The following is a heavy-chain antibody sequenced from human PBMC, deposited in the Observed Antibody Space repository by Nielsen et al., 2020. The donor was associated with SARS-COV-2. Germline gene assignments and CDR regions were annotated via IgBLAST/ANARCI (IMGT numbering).Heavy chain of an antibody. CDR3: ARISPIPDSYYDAFDI. J-gene: IGHJ3*02. CDR2: IRSKGSNYAT. D-gene: IGHD1-14*01. CDR1: GFIFSGSA. V-gene: IGHV3-73*01. Sequence: GGSLRLSCAASGFIFSGSAVQWVRQASGKGLEWVGRIRSKGSNYATAYAASVKGRFTISRDDSKNTAYLQMNSLKIEDTGVYYCARISPIPDSYYDAFDIWGQGTMVTVSS.